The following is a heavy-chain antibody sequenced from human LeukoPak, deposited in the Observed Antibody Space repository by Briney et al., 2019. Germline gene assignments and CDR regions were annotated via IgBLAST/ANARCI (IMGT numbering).Heavy chain of an antibody. Sequence: SETLSLTCAVYGGSFSGYYWSWIRQPPGKGLEWIGEINHSGSTNYNPSLKSRVTISVDTSKNQFSLKLSSVTAADTAVYYCARARYGSGSYSGFRPNWFDPWGQGTLVTVSS. D-gene: IGHD3-10*01. V-gene: IGHV4-34*01. CDR1: GGSFSGYY. CDR2: INHSGST. CDR3: ARARYGSGSYSGFRPNWFDP. J-gene: IGHJ5*02.